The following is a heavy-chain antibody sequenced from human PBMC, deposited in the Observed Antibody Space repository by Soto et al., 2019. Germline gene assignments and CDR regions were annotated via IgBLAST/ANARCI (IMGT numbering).Heavy chain of an antibody. Sequence: QVKLVESGGGLVKPGGSLGLSCAASGFTFSDYYMSWVRQAPGKGLEWVSYISSSGSTIYYADSVKGRFTISRDNDKNSLYLQMNSLRAEDTAVYYCAITTIFGVVTIDDAFDIWGQGTMVTVSS. CDR1: GFTFSDYY. J-gene: IGHJ3*02. V-gene: IGHV3-11*01. CDR3: AITTIFGVVTIDDAFDI. CDR2: ISSSGSTI. D-gene: IGHD3-3*01.